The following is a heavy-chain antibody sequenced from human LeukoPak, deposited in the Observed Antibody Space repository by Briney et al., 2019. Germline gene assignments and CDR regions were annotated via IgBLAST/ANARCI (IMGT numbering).Heavy chain of an antibody. D-gene: IGHD3-22*01. CDR1: GYSFTSYW. Sequence: GESLKISCKGSGYSFTSYWIAWVRQMPGKGLEWMGIIYTGDSETRYSPSFQGQVTISADKSISTAYLQWSSLEASDSAMYYCARPNSSGSYDTFHMWGQGTMVTVSS. CDR3: ARPNSSGSYDTFHM. J-gene: IGHJ3*02. V-gene: IGHV5-51*01. CDR2: IYTGDSET.